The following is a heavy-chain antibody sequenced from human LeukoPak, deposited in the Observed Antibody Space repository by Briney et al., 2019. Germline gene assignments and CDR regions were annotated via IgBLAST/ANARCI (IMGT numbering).Heavy chain of an antibody. CDR3: ARDDYGVFDAFDV. V-gene: IGHV4-59*08. CDR1: GGSISSHY. D-gene: IGHD3-16*01. CDR2: IYNSGST. J-gene: IGHJ3*01. Sequence: SETLSLTCTVSGGSISSHYWSWIRQPPGKGLEWIRYIYNSGSTNYNPSLKSRVTISLDTSKNQFSLHLTSVTAADTAVYFCARDDYGVFDAFDVWGQGTVVTVSS.